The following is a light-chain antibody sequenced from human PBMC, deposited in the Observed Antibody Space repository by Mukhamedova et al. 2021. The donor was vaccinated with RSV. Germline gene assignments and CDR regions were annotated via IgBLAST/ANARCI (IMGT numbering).Light chain of an antibody. CDR1: SLNNY. CDR3: QQYNNWPLT. J-gene: IGKJ4*01. Sequence: SLNNYLVWFQQKPGQAPRLLIYDASTRATGIPDRFSGSESGTEFTLTISSLQSEDFAVYYCQQYNNWPLTFGGGTKVEIK. CDR2: DAS. V-gene: IGKV3-15*01.